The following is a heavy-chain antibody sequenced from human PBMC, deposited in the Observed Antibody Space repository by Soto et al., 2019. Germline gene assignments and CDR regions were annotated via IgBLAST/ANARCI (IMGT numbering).Heavy chain of an antibody. CDR2: IIPIFGTA. D-gene: IGHD2-2*01. Sequence: QVQLVQSGAEVKKPGSSVKVSCKASGGTFSSYAISWVRQAPGQGLEWMGGIIPIFGTANYAQKFQGRVTITADKYTSTAYMELSSLRSEDTAVYYCARDILGYCSSASCRDYWGQGTLVTVSS. J-gene: IGHJ4*02. CDR3: ARDILGYCSSASCRDY. CDR1: GGTFSSYA. V-gene: IGHV1-69*06.